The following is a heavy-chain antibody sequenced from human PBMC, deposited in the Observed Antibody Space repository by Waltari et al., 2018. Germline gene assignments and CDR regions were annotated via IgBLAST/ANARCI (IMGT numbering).Heavy chain of an antibody. J-gene: IGHJ4*02. CDR1: GFTFSSYA. CDR2: IYSGGST. CDR3: AKEGSWYFDY. Sequence: EVQLLESGGGLVQPGGSLRLSCAASGFTFSSYAISWVRQAPGKGLVWVSVIYSGGSTYYADSVKGRFTISRDNSKNTLYLQMNSLRAEDTAVYYCAKEGSWYFDYWGQGTLVTVSS. V-gene: IGHV3-23*03. D-gene: IGHD1-26*01.